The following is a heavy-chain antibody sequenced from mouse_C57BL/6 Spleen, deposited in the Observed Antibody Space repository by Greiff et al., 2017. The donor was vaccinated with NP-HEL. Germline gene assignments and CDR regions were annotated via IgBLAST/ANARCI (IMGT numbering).Heavy chain of an antibody. CDR3: ARGEPFYAMDY. J-gene: IGHJ4*01. Sequence: QVQLKQPGAELVKPGASVKLSCKASGYTFTSYWMHWVKQRPGQGLEWIGMIHPNSGSTNYNEKFKSKATLTVDKSSSTAYMQLSSLTSEDSAVYYCARGEPFYAMDYWGQGTSVTVSS. CDR1: GYTFTSYW. V-gene: IGHV1-64*01. CDR2: IHPNSGST. D-gene: IGHD6-1*01.